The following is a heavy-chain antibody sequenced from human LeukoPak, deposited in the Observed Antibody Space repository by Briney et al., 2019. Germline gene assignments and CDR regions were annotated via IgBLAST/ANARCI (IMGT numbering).Heavy chain of an antibody. Sequence: SETLSLTCTVSGGSMTSYYWSWIRQPPGKGLEWIGYIYLSGSTNYNPSLKSRVTISLDMSKNQFSLKLSSVIAADTAVYYCARGDYGDHAGYWGQGTLVTVSS. CDR3: ARGDYGDHAGY. V-gene: IGHV4-59*01. CDR1: GGSMTSYY. J-gene: IGHJ4*02. CDR2: IYLSGST. D-gene: IGHD4-17*01.